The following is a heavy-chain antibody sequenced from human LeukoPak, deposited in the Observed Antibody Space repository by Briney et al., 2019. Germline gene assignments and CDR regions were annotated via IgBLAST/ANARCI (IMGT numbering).Heavy chain of an antibody. J-gene: IGHJ4*02. Sequence: SETLSLTCTVSGGSISSYYWCWIRQPPGKGLEWIGYIYYSGSTNYNPSLKSRVTISVDTSKNEFSLRLSSVTAADTAVYYCARGYSSGWQDYWGQGTLVTVSS. V-gene: IGHV4-59*01. CDR2: IYYSGST. D-gene: IGHD6-19*01. CDR3: ARGYSSGWQDY. CDR1: GGSISSYY.